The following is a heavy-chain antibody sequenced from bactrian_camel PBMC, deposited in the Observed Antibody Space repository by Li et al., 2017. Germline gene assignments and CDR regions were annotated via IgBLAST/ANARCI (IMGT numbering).Heavy chain of an antibody. Sequence: VESGGGLVQPGGSLRLSCVPSEFTFSNYDMSWVRQAPGKGLAWVSTIRGSSGGTTYADSVQGRFTISRDNAKNTLYLQMSSLKTEDTAVYYCAADFSPMGVSPIDSSDCAKWGQRGQGTQVTVS. CDR3: AADFSPMGVSPIDSSDCAKWGQ. CDR2: IRGSSGGT. J-gene: IGHJ4*01. V-gene: IGHV3S40*01. D-gene: IGHD4*01. CDR1: EFTFSNYD.